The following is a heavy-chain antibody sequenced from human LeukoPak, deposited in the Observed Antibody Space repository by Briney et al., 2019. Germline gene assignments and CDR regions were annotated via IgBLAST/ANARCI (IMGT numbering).Heavy chain of an antibody. J-gene: IGHJ4*02. D-gene: IGHD3-10*01. CDR3: ARTRYYYNSRSYGAPYYFDY. Sequence: SETLSLTCTVSGGSISSSSYYWGWIRQPPGKGLEWIGNIYYSGSTYYNPSLKSRVTISVDTSKNQFSLKLSSVTAADTAVYYCARTRYYYNSRSYGAPYYFDYWGQGTLVTVSS. V-gene: IGHV4-39*01. CDR1: GGSISSSSYY. CDR2: IYYSGST.